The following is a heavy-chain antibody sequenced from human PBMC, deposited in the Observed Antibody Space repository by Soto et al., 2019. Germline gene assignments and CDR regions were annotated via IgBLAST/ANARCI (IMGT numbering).Heavy chain of an antibody. Sequence: QVQLQESGPGLVKPSETLSLTCTVSGGPLTRSYWSWIRQPPGKGLEWVGNFYHSGATNYNPSLKSRVTISPDTSKSQVSLKLTSVTAGDTAVYYCASLHGNRGRVDVWGRGTTVTVSS. CDR3: ASLHGNRGRVDV. CDR1: GGPLTRSY. CDR2: FYHSGAT. J-gene: IGHJ6*02. V-gene: IGHV4-59*01.